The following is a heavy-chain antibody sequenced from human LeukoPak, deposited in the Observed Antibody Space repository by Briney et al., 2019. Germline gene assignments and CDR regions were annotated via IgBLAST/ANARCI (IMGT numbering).Heavy chain of an antibody. CDR3: ARVGSGVNLYYFDY. J-gene: IGHJ4*02. CDR1: GVSISSGGYY. CDR2: IYHSGST. D-gene: IGHD4-23*01. Sequence: SQTLSLTCTVSGVSISSGGYYWSWIRQPPGKGLEWIGYIYHSGSTYYNPSLKSRVTISVDRSKNQFSLKLSSVTAADTAVYYCARVGSGVNLYYFDYWGQGTLVTVSS. V-gene: IGHV4-30-2*01.